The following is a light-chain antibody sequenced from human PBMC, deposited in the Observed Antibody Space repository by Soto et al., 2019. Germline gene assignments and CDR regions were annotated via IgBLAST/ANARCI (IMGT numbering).Light chain of an antibody. CDR1: SSDVGSYNL. V-gene: IGLV2-23*01. CDR2: EGS. CDR3: CSYGVRSTYV. J-gene: IGLJ1*01. Sequence: QSALTQPASVSGSPGQSITISCTGTSSDVGSYNLVSWYQQHPGKAPKLMIYEGSKRPTGVSNRFSGSKSANTASLTISGLQPEDEAEYYCCSYGVRSTYVFGGGTKRHRP.